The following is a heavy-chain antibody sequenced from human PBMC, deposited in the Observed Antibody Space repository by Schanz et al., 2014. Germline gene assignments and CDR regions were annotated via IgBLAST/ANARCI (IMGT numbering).Heavy chain of an antibody. CDR2: VSHDGFTK. V-gene: IGHV3-30*04. CDR3: ATDYSCGGCHI. J-gene: IGHJ3*02. Sequence: QVQLEESGGGVVQPGGSLRLSCVASGFSFSGFAVHWVRQAPGKGLEWVSIVSHDGFTKHYADSVRGRFTLSRDNSKNAVYLQLNSLRAEDTALYFCATDYSCGGCHIWGQGTMVTVSS. CDR1: GFSFSGFA. D-gene: IGHD2-21*01.